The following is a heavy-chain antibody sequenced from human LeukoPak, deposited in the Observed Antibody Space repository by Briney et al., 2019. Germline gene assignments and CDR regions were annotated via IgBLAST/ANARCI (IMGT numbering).Heavy chain of an antibody. CDR3: ARDSSGRNFDY. V-gene: IGHV3-21*01. D-gene: IGHD3-22*01. CDR1: GFTFSSYS. CDR2: ISSSSSDI. J-gene: IGHJ4*02. Sequence: GGSLRLSSAASGFTFSSYSMNWVRQAPGKGLEWVSSISSSSSDIYYADSVKGRFTTSRDNAKNSLYLQMNSLRAEDTAVYYCARDSSGRNFDYWGQGTLVTVSS.